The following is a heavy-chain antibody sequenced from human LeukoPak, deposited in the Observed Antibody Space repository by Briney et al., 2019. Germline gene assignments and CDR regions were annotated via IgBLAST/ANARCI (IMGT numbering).Heavy chain of an antibody. J-gene: IGHJ4*02. Sequence: ASVKVSCKASGYCFTSYDINWARQATGQGLERIGWMNPNSGDADYTQKFKGRVTFTRDTSTRTAYMELSSLGSEDTAVYYCARSNFGGNVHFDVWGQGTLITVSS. CDR3: ARSNFGGNVHFDV. CDR1: GYCFTSYD. D-gene: IGHD4-23*01. CDR2: MNPNSGDA. V-gene: IGHV1-8*02.